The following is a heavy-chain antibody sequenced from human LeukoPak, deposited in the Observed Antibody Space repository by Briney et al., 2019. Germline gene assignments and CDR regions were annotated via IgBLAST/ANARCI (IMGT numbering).Heavy chain of an antibody. CDR1: GGSISSYY. D-gene: IGHD1-7*01. V-gene: IGHV4-59*12. Sequence: PSETLSLTCTVSGGSISSYYWSWIRQPPGKGLEWIGYIYYSGSTNYNPSLKSRVTISVDTSKNQFSLKLSSVTAADTAVYYCARAYNWNYYTRHWFDPWGQGTLVTVSS. CDR2: IYYSGST. J-gene: IGHJ5*02. CDR3: ARAYNWNYYTRHWFDP.